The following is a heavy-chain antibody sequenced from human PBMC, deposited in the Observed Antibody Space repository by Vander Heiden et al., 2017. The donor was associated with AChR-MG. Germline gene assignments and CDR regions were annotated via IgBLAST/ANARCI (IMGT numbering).Heavy chain of an antibody. D-gene: IGHD3-9*01. CDR3: ARVVAFTGFRDGWFDT. CDR2: IYPANSDT. V-gene: IGHV5-51*01. J-gene: IGHJ5*02. Sequence: EVHLVQSGAEVKKPGESLTISCGGSGGNFTSYWIAWVRQQPGKALEWMGIIYPANSDTKYSPSFQGHITISADKSIAIAYLRWSRLKASDTAVYFCARVVAFTGFRDGWFDTWGQGTLVTVSS. CDR1: GGNFTSYW.